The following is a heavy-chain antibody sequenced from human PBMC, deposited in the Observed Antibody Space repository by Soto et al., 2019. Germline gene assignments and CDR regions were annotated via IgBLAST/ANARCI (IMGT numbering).Heavy chain of an antibody. D-gene: IGHD3-22*01. CDR3: TTDSYSTIIIVRFDY. Sequence: PGGSLRLSCASSGFTVSNAGINVVRQAPGKGLEWVGRIKSKTDGGTTDYAEPVKGRFAISRDDSNNMVYLQMNSLKIEDTAVYYCTTDSYSTIIIVRFDYWGHRTLVTVSS. V-gene: IGHV3-15*07. J-gene: IGHJ4*01. CDR1: GFTVSNAG. CDR2: IKSKTDGGTT.